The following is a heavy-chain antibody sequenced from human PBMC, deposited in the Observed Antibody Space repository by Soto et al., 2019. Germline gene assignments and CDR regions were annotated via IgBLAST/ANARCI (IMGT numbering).Heavy chain of an antibody. CDR2: IIPVFGTA. D-gene: IGHD3-22*01. J-gene: IGHJ6*02. CDR3: ARERPDRGKDV. V-gene: IGHV1-69*06. CDR1: GGTFSSSA. Sequence: QVQLVQSGAEVKKPGSSVKVSCKASGGTFSSSAISWVRQAPGQGLEWMGAIIPVFGTAHYAQKFQGRVTITADKPTRTAYMELSRLRSEDTAVYYCARERPDRGKDVWGQWTTVTVYS.